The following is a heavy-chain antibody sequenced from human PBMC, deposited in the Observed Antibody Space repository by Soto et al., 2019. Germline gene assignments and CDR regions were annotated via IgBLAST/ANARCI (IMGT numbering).Heavy chain of an antibody. CDR3: ARGYCADDICYYFDF. J-gene: IGHJ4*02. CDR1: GYTFTTYD. CDR2: ISTFNGDT. V-gene: IGHV1-18*01. D-gene: IGHD2-8*01. Sequence: QVQLVQSGPEVKKPGASVKVSCETSGYTFTTYDITWVRQGPGQGLEWMGWISTFNGDTKYEEKLQDRVTMTTDTFTATAYMELRSLGSDDTAVSYCARGYCADDICYYFDFWGQGTLVTVSS.